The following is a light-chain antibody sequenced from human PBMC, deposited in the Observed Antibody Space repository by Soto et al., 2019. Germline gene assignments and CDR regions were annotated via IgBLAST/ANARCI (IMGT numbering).Light chain of an antibody. J-gene: IGLJ1*01. Sequence: QSALTQPASVSGSPGQSITISCTGTSSDVGDYDYVSWFQHHPGKAPKLIIFEVSSRPSGISSRFSGSKSGNTASLTISGLQAEDEADYYCTSYTDSSALDVFGTGTKLTVL. V-gene: IGLV2-14*01. CDR3: TSYTDSSALDV. CDR1: SSDVGDYDY. CDR2: EVS.